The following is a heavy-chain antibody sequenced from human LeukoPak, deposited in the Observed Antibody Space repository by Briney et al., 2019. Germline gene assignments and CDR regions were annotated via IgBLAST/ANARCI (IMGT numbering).Heavy chain of an antibody. CDR2: ISYDGSNK. D-gene: IGHD3-22*01. J-gene: IGHJ4*02. Sequence: PGGSPRLSCAASGFTFSSYGMHWVRQAPGKGLEWVAVISYDGSNKYYADSVKGRFTISRDNSKNTLYLQMNSLRAEDTAVYYCAKDLSSGSYYFDYWGQGTLVTVSS. CDR3: AKDLSSGSYYFDY. V-gene: IGHV3-30*18. CDR1: GFTFSSYG.